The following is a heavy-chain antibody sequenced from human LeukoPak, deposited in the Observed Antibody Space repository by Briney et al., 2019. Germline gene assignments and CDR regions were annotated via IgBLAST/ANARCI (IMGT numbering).Heavy chain of an antibody. V-gene: IGHV3-7*03. CDR1: GFSFSTYW. Sequence: HPGGSLRLSCETSGFSFSTYWMSWVRQPPGKGLEWVANIRQDGSEKYYVDSVKGRFTISRDVAKQSVFLQMNSLRAEDTAVYYCAKYRLEVVTSIRQGVRYFQHWGQGTLVTVSS. CDR3: AKYRLEVVTSIRQGVRYFQH. J-gene: IGHJ1*01. CDR2: IRQDGSEK. D-gene: IGHD2-21*02.